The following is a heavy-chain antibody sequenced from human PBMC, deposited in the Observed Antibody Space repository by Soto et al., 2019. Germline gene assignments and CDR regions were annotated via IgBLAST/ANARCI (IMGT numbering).Heavy chain of an antibody. Sequence: ASVKFSCKASGYTFTNYDVTWVRQAPGQGLECMGWISTSTGNTNYAQKLQGRVTMTTXTXXSXXXMXLXXLRSDDTAVYYCARGEGMAARHDGYDIWGQGTMVTVSS. J-gene: IGHJ3*02. D-gene: IGHD6-6*01. V-gene: IGHV1-18*04. CDR2: ISTSTGNT. CDR3: ARGEGMAARHDGYDI. CDR1: GYTFTNYD.